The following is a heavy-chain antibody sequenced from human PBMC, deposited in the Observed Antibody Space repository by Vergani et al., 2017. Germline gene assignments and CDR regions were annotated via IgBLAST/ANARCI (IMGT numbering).Heavy chain of an antibody. CDR2: IYYSGST. V-gene: IGHV4-39*02. Sequence: QLQLQESGPGLVKPSETLSLTCTVSGGSISSSSYYWGWIRQPPGKGLEWIGSIYYSGSTYYNPSLKSRVTIAVDTSKNQFSLKLSSVTAADTAVYYCAREEGKQGWHIVVVTAGGWFDSWGQGTLVTVSS. J-gene: IGHJ5*01. CDR1: GGSISSSSYY. D-gene: IGHD2-21*02. CDR3: AREEGKQGWHIVVVTAGGWFDS.